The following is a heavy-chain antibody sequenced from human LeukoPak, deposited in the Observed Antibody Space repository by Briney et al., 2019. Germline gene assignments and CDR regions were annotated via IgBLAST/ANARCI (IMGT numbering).Heavy chain of an antibody. CDR1: GGSISSYY. CDR3: ARGVIVRGCDF. J-gene: IGHJ4*02. CDR2: INHSGST. V-gene: IGHV4-34*01. D-gene: IGHD6-19*01. Sequence: SETLSLTCTVSGGSISSYYWSWIRQPPGKGLEWIGEINHSGSTNYNPSLKSRVTISVDTSKNQFSLKLSSVTAADTAVYYCARGVIVRGCDFWGQGTLVTVSS.